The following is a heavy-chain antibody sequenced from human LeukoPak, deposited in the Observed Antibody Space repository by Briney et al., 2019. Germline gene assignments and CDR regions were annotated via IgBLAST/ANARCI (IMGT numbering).Heavy chain of an antibody. CDR1: GFTVSSNH. D-gene: IGHD2-8*01. CDR3: ARDLGYCTNGVCHTRFDY. J-gene: IGHJ4*02. V-gene: IGHV3-53*01. CDR2: FYSGGDT. Sequence: GGSLRLPCAVSGFTVSSNHMSWVRQAPGKGLEWVSVFYSGGDTHCADSVKGRFTISRDNSKSTLYLQMNSLRAEDTAVYYCARDLGYCTNGVCHTRFDYWGQGTLVAVSS.